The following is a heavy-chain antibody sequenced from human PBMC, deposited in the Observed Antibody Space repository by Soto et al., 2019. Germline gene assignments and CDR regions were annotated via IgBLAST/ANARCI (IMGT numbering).Heavy chain of an antibody. D-gene: IGHD6-19*01. J-gene: IGHJ5*02. Sequence: SETLSLTCAVSGGSISSSNWWSWVRQPPGKGLEWIGEIYHSGSTNYNPSLKSRVMMSVDTSKNQFSLKLSSVTAADTAVYYCARDSYSSGWYWFDPWGQGTLVTVSS. V-gene: IGHV4-4*02. CDR3: ARDSYSSGWYWFDP. CDR2: IYHSGST. CDR1: GGSISSSNW.